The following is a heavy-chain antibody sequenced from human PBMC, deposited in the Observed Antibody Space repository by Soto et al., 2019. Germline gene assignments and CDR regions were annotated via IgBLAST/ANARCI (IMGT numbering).Heavy chain of an antibody. CDR3: ARDGAWRGLDV. D-gene: IGHD1-26*01. CDR2: IYHSGNT. J-gene: IGHJ6*02. Sequence: LSLTCTVSGESMSSGAYAWSWIRQPPGKGLEWIACIYHSGNTYYNPSLNSRVTISVDRSEKQLSLKLTSVTAADTAVYFCARDGAWRGLDVWGQGTTVTVSS. V-gene: IGHV4-30-2*01. CDR1: GESMSSGAYA.